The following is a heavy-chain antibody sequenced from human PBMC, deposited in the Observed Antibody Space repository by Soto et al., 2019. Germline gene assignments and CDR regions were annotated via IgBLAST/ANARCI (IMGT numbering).Heavy chain of an antibody. V-gene: IGHV3-48*03. CDR2: ISSSGSTI. CDR3: ARDPGASWFDA. Sequence: GGSLRLSCAASGFTFSSYEMNWVRQAPGKGLEWVSYISSSGSTIYYADSVKGRFTISRDNAKNSLYLQMNSLRVEDTAVYFCARDPGASWFDAWGQGTLVTVSS. CDR1: GFTFSSYE. J-gene: IGHJ5*02.